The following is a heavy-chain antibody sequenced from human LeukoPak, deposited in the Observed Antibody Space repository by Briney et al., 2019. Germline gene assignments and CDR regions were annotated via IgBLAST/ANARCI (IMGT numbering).Heavy chain of an antibody. Sequence: SGTLSLTCADSGGSISSGGYSWRWPRQPPGAGLEWLGYIYHSGSTYYNPTLKSRVTISVDRSKNQFSLKLSSVTAADPAVYYCARGTSYTHYGMDVWGQGTTVTVSS. CDR3: ARGTSYTHYGMDV. J-gene: IGHJ6*02. D-gene: IGHD2-2*01. CDR1: GGSISSGGYS. V-gene: IGHV4-30-2*01. CDR2: IYHSGST.